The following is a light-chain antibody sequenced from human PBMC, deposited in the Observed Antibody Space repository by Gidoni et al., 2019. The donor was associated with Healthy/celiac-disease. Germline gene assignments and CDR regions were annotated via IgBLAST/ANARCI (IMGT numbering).Light chain of an antibody. CDR3: QQSYSTPHYT. CDR2: AAS. Sequence: IQVTPSPSSLSASVGDRVTITCRASQSITRYFNWYQQKPGKAPNLLIYAASSLQSWVPSRFIGSGSWTEFSLIISSLQPEDFATYYCQQSYSTPHYTFGQGTKLEIK. V-gene: IGKV1-39*01. CDR1: QSITRY. J-gene: IGKJ2*01.